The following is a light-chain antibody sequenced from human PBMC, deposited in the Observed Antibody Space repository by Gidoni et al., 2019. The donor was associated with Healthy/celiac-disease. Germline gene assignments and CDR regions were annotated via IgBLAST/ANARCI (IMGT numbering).Light chain of an antibody. CDR3: QQYGSSPLT. CDR1: QSVSSSY. V-gene: IGKV3-20*01. Sequence: DIVLTQSPGTLSLSPGERATLSCRASQSVSSSYFAWYQQKPGQAPRLLIYGASSRATGIPDRFSGSWAGTDFTLTSSRLEPEDFAVYYWQQYGSSPLTFGGGTKVEIK. CDR2: GAS. J-gene: IGKJ4*01.